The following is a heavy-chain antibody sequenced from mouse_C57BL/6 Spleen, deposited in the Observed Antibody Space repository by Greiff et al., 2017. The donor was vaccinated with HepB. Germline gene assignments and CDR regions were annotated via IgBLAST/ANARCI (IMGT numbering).Heavy chain of an antibody. CDR2: INYDGSST. J-gene: IGHJ2*01. V-gene: IGHV5-16*01. CDR3: ARDSPTGTSFDY. D-gene: IGHD4-1*01. Sequence: EVKLVESEGGLVQPGSSMKLSCTASGFTFSDYYMAWVRQVPEKGLEWVANINYDGSSTYYLDSLKSRFIISRDNAKNILYLQMSSLKSEDTATYYCARDSPTGTSFDYWGQGTTLTVSS. CDR1: GFTFSDYY.